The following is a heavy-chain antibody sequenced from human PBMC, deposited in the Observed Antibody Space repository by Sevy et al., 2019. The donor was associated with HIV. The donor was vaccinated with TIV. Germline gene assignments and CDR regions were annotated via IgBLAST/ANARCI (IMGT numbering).Heavy chain of an antibody. D-gene: IGHD5-12*01. V-gene: IGHV3-21*01. CDR2: ISSSSNYI. Sequence: GGSLRLSCVASGFSFNTFSMNWVRQRPEKGLEWVSSISSSSNYIFYAGSVKGRFTISRDNAKDSLYLQMNSLRAEDMAVYYCVRDQKGQYSAYDGAGYYGMDVWGPGTTVTVSS. CDR1: GFSFNTFS. CDR3: VRDQKGQYSAYDGAGYYGMDV. J-gene: IGHJ6*02.